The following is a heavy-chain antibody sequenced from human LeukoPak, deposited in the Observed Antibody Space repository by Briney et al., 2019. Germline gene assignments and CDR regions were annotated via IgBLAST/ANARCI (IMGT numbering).Heavy chain of an antibody. J-gene: IGHJ5*02. CDR1: GGSISSGDYY. V-gene: IGHV4-39*07. Sequence: SSETLSLTCTVSGGSISSGDYYWSWIRQPPGKGLEWIGSIYHSGSTYYNPSLKSRVTISVDTSKNQFSLKLSSVTAADTAVYYCARGYRGQQQPTGPGFDPWGQGTLVTVSS. D-gene: IGHD6-13*01. CDR3: ARGYRGQQQPTGPGFDP. CDR2: IYHSGST.